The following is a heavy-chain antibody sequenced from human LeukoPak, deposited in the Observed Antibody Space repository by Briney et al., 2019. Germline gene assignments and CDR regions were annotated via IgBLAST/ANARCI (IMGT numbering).Heavy chain of an antibody. Sequence: PGGSLRLSCAGSGFTFSSYWMHWVRQAPGKGRVWVSRIYSDVSSTSYADSVKGRFTISRDNAKNTLYLQMNSLRAEDTAVYYCTRGATDWGQGTLVTVSS. CDR1: GFTFSSYW. V-gene: IGHV3-74*01. CDR3: TRGATD. J-gene: IGHJ4*02. CDR2: IYSDVSST. D-gene: IGHD5-12*01.